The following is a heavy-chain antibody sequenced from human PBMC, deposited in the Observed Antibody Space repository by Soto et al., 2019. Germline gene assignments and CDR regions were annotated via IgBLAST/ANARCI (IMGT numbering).Heavy chain of an antibody. CDR3: GRRKERSGPHYFDY. D-gene: IGHD6-25*01. V-gene: IGHV1-8*01. Sequence: QVQLVQSGAEVKEPGASVKVSCKASGYTFTTYDIYWMRQATGQGLEWMGWMNPYTGNTGYAQKFQGRVPGARNNSISTVYMEMSGLRLDDTAVYYCGRRKERSGPHYFDYWGQGSQVTVSS. CDR2: MNPYTGNT. J-gene: IGHJ4*02. CDR1: GYTFTTYD.